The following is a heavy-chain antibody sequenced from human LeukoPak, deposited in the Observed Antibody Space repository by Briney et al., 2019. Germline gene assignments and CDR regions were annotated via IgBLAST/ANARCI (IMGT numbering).Heavy chain of an antibody. Sequence: GESLKISCKGSGYSFTSSWIGWVRQMPGKGLEWMGIIYPGDSDTRYSPSFQGQVTISADKSISTAYLQWSSLKASGTAMYYCARTYYYDSSGYWDWFDPWGQGTLVTVSS. CDR3: ARTYYYDSSGYWDWFDP. J-gene: IGHJ5*02. D-gene: IGHD3-22*01. V-gene: IGHV5-51*01. CDR1: GYSFTSSW. CDR2: IYPGDSDT.